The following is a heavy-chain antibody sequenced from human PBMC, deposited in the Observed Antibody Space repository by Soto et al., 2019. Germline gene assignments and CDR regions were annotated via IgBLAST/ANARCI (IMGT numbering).Heavy chain of an antibody. Sequence: GGSLRLSCAASGFTFSSYEMNWVRQAPGKGLEWVSYISSSGSTIYYADSVKGRFTISRDNAKNSLYLQMNSLRAEDTAVYYCARDRVDTAMVPQGLGYWGQGTLVTVSS. D-gene: IGHD5-18*01. CDR3: ARDRVDTAMVPQGLGY. CDR1: GFTFSSYE. J-gene: IGHJ4*02. CDR2: ISSSGSTI. V-gene: IGHV3-48*03.